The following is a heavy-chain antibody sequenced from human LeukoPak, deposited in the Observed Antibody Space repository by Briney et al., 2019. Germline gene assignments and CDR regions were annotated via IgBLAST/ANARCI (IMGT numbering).Heavy chain of an antibody. D-gene: IGHD1-26*01. Sequence: GGSLRLSCAASGFTFSSYAMHWVRQAPGKGLEWVAVISYDGSNKYYADSVKSRFTISRDNSKNTLYLQMNSLRAEDTAVYYCARDRAGSLDYWGQGTLVTVSS. CDR2: ISYDGSNK. J-gene: IGHJ4*02. CDR3: ARDRAGSLDY. V-gene: IGHV3-30-3*01. CDR1: GFTFSSYA.